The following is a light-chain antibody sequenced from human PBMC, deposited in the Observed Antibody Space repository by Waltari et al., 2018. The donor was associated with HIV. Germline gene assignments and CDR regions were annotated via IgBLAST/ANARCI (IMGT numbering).Light chain of an antibody. J-gene: IGLJ1*01. CDR2: EGS. CDR3: TSYAGSGEYV. Sequence: QSALTQPPSASGSPGQSVTISCTGTRSDVGGYDYVSWYQHHPGKVPRLIMYEGSKRPSGVPDRFSGFKSGNTASLTVSGLQAEDEADYYCTSYAGSGEYVFGTGTKVTVL. CDR1: RSDVGGYDY. V-gene: IGLV2-8*01.